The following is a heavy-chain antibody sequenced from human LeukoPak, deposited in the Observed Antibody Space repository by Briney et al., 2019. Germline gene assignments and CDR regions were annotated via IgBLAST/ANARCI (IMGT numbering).Heavy chain of an antibody. CDR1: GGSISSGGSY. V-gene: IGHV4-61*09. CDR2: IYTSGST. CDR3: ANPLFCSGTGCYDS. J-gene: IGHJ4*02. D-gene: IGHD2-2*01. Sequence: SETLSLTCTVSGGSISSGGSYWSWIRQPAGKGLEWVGHIYTSGSTNYNPSLKSRVTISVDMSKNRFSLKLSSVTAADTAVYYCANPLFCSGTGCYDSWGQGTLVTVSS.